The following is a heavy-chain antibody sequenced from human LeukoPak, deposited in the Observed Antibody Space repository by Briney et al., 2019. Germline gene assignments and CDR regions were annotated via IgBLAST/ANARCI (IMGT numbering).Heavy chain of an antibody. D-gene: IGHD3-10*01. V-gene: IGHV3-30*03. CDR1: GFTFSNYG. Sequence: GGSLRLSCAASGFTFSNYGMHWVRQAPGKGLEWVAVTSSDLNVKLYADSVKGRFTISRDNSRSTLYLQMNSLRPEDTAIYYCAREGYYGSGSPPSLYFDYWGQGTLVTVSS. CDR3: AREGYYGSGSPPSLYFDY. J-gene: IGHJ4*02. CDR2: TSSDLNVK.